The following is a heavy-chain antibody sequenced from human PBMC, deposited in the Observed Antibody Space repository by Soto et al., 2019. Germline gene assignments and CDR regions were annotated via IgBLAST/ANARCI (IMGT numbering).Heavy chain of an antibody. J-gene: IGHJ4*02. CDR1: GGSINNCY. D-gene: IGHD3-22*01. CDR3: AREKYDSSFDY. Sequence: ETLSLTCTVSGGSINNCYWSWIRQPPGKGLEWIGYISYSGSTNYTPSLTSRVTISVDTSRNQFALKLSSGTAADTARYYCAREKYDSSFDYWGQGTLVTVS. CDR2: ISYSGST. V-gene: IGHV4-59*01.